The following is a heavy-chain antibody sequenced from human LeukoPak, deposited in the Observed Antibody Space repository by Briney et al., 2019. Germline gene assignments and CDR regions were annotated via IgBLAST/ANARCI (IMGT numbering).Heavy chain of an antibody. V-gene: IGHV4-59*11. CDR2: IYYSGST. Sequence: SETLSLTCTVSGGSISSHYWSWIRQPPGKGLEWIGYIYYSGSTNYNPSLKSRVTISVDTSKNQFSLKLSSVTAADTAVYYCAVGDSSSWYPYYYYYYMDVWGKGTTVTVSS. J-gene: IGHJ6*03. D-gene: IGHD6-13*01. CDR3: AVGDSSSWYPYYYYYYMDV. CDR1: GGSISSHY.